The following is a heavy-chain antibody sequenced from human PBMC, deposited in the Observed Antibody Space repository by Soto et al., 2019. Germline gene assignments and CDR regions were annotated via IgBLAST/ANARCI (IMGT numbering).Heavy chain of an antibody. Sequence: QVQLQESGPGLVKPSETLSLTCTVSGGSISSYYWSWIRQPPGKGLEWIGYIYYSGSTNYNPSLKRRVTKSVHTSKNQFSLKLSSVTAADTAVYYCATEVEYDSSGYCFDYWGQGTLVTVSS. CDR3: ATEVEYDSSGYCFDY. CDR2: IYYSGST. J-gene: IGHJ4*02. CDR1: GGSISSYY. D-gene: IGHD3-22*01. V-gene: IGHV4-59*01.